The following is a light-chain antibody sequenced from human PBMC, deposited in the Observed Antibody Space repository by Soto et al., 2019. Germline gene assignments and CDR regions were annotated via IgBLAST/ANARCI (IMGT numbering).Light chain of an antibody. J-gene: IGKJ1*01. CDR1: QSVSSN. Sequence: EIVMTQSPATLSVSPGERATLSCRASQSVSSNLAWYQQKPGQAPRLLIYVASTRATSIPARFSGSGSGTEFTLTISSLQSEDFALYYCQQYNHWPRTLGQGTKVEIK. CDR2: VAS. V-gene: IGKV3-15*01. CDR3: QQYNHWPRT.